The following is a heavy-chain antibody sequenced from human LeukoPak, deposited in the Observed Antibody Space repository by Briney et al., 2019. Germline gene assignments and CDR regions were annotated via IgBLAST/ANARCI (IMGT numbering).Heavy chain of an antibody. D-gene: IGHD4-17*01. CDR1: GGSISSFY. V-gene: IGHV4-59*01. CDR2: IYYSGST. Sequence: SETLSLTCAVSGGSISSFYWTWIRQPPGKGLEWIGYIYYSGSTNYNPSLKSRVTISVDTSMNQFSLKLSSVTAADTAVYYCARANPSGDYFDSWGQGTLVTVSS. J-gene: IGHJ4*02. CDR3: ARANPSGDYFDS.